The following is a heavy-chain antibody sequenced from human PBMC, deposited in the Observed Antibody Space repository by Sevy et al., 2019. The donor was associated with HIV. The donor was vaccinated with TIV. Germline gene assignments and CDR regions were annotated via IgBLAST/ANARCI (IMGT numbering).Heavy chain of an antibody. CDR2: ISPHNGDT. J-gene: IGHJ5*02. D-gene: IGHD2-15*01. V-gene: IGHV1-18*01. CDR3: ARAYCSGGRCYSLAS. CDR1: GYTFNTYR. Sequence: ASVTVSCKVSGYTFNTYRIHWVRQAPGQGLAWMGWISPHNGDTNYAQRLQGRVTMLTDTSSSTAYMELKSLRSDDTAVYYCARAYCSGGRCYSLASWGQGTLVTVSS.